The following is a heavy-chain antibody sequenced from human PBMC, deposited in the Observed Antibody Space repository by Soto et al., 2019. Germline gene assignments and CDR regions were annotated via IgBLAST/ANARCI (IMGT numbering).Heavy chain of an antibody. CDR2: IKSKTHGGTT. D-gene: IGHD5-18*01. Sequence: GSLRLSCAASGFTFSNAWMSWVRQAPGKGLEWVGRIKSKTHGGTTEYAAPVKGRFSISRDDSRNTLFLQMNSLITDDTAVYYCATDGYNDGPGLDYWGQGT. CDR1: GFTFSNAW. J-gene: IGHJ4*02. CDR3: ATDGYNDGPGLDY. V-gene: IGHV3-15*01.